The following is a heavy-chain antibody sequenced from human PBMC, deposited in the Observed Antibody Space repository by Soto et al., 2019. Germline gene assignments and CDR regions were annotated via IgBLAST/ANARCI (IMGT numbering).Heavy chain of an antibody. V-gene: IGHV3-30*18. J-gene: IGHJ4*02. CDR1: GFTFSSYG. CDR2: ISYDGSNK. D-gene: IGHD6-19*01. CDR3: AKDPAGAVAGTLDY. Sequence: QVQLVESGGGVVQPGRSLRLSCAASGFTFSSYGMHWVRQAPGKGLEWVAVISYDGSNKYYADSVKGRFTISRDNSKNPLYLQMNSLRAEDTAVYYCAKDPAGAVAGTLDYWGQGTLVTVSS.